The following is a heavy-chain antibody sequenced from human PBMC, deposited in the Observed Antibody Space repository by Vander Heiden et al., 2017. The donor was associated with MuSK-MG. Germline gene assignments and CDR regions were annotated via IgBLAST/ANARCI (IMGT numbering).Heavy chain of an antibody. CDR3: ARVVATEPYYYYGMDV. Sequence: QVQLQKPGRGLVKPSETLSLTCTVSGGPRSSYYLSWIRQPPGKGLGWIGYIYYSGSTTYNPSLKSRVTISVDTSKNQFSLKLSSVTAADTAVYYCARVVATEPYYYYGMDVWGQGTTVTVSS. D-gene: IGHD5-12*01. CDR1: GGPRSSYY. V-gene: IGHV4-59*01. J-gene: IGHJ6*02. CDR2: IYYSGST.